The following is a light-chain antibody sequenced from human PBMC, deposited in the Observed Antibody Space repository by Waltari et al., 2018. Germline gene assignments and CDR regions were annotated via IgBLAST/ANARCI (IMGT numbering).Light chain of an antibody. CDR1: QSVSRK. CDR3: QQYNNWPLT. V-gene: IGKV3-15*01. Sequence: EIMMTQSPATMSVSPGERATLSCRVSQSVSRKLAWYQQKPGQAPRLLIYRASTRATDIPARFSGSGSGTEFTLTISSLQSEDFAVYYCQQYNNWPLTFGGGTKVEIK. J-gene: IGKJ4*01. CDR2: RAS.